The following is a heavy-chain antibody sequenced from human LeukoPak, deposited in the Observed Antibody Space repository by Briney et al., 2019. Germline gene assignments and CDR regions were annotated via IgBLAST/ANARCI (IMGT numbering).Heavy chain of an antibody. CDR2: INPSGGST. Sequence: ASVKVSCKASGYTFTSYYMHWVRQAPGQGLEWMGIINPSGGSTSYARKFQGRVTMTRDTSTSTVYMELSSLRSEDTAVYYCARVDGSYTVDYWGQGILVTVSS. CDR1: GYTFTSYY. D-gene: IGHD1-26*01. CDR3: ARVDGSYTVDY. J-gene: IGHJ4*02. V-gene: IGHV1-46*01.